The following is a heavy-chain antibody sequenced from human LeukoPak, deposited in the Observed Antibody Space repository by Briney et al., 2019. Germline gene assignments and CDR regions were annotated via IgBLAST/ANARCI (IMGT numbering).Heavy chain of an antibody. J-gene: IGHJ4*02. V-gene: IGHV3-15*07. CDR2: IKPKTDGETT. D-gene: IGHD2-21*01. CDR1: GFTFSSYN. Sequence: PGGSLRLSCAAFGFTFSSYNMNWVRQAPGKGLEWVGRIKPKTDGETTEYAAPVKGRFSISRDDSKNMLYLQINSLKTEDTAVYYCITPLPYSAQGGQGTLVTVSS. CDR3: ITPLPYSAQ.